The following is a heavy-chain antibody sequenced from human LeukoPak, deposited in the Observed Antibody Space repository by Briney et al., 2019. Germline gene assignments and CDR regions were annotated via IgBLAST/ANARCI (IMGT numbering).Heavy chain of an antibody. CDR2: IDPNSGGT. V-gene: IGHV1-2*02. Sequence: ASVKVSCRASGYTFTAHDIHWGRQAPGQRLEWMGWIDPNSGGTKYAQRFPGSVTMTGDTSINTAFMEVRRLRSDDTAIYYCARGRGTTMVRGVITNYFDLWGRGSLVTVSS. CDR1: GYTFTAHD. CDR3: ARGRGTTMVRGVITNYFDL. J-gene: IGHJ2*01. D-gene: IGHD3-10*01.